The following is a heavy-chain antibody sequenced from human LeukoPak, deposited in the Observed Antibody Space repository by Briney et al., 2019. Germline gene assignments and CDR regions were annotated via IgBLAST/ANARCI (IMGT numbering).Heavy chain of an antibody. D-gene: IGHD2-2*02. Sequence: GGSLRLSCAASGFTFSSYGMHWVRQAPGKGLEWVAVISYDGSNKYYAGSVKGRFTISRDNSKNTLYLQMNSLRAEDTAVYYCAKDGYCSSTSCYTVYYYGMDVWGQGTTVTVSS. CDR2: ISYDGSNK. V-gene: IGHV3-30*18. CDR3: AKDGYCSSTSCYTVYYYGMDV. CDR1: GFTFSSYG. J-gene: IGHJ6*02.